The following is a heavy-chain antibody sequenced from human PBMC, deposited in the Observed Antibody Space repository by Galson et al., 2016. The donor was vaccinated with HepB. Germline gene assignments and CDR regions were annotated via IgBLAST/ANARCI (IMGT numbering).Heavy chain of an antibody. V-gene: IGHV4-59*01. CDR3: ARVGPSPTRSWTYYFDY. CDR1: GGSIRGYY. J-gene: IGHJ4*02. CDR2: VDYIGST. Sequence: SETLSLTCSVSGGSIRGYYWGWIRQPPGKGLEWMGYVDYIGSTNYNPSLKNRVIMSIDTPKNRFSLSLRSVTAADTAVYFCARVGPSPTRSWTYYFDYWGQGSLVTVAS. D-gene: IGHD6-13*01.